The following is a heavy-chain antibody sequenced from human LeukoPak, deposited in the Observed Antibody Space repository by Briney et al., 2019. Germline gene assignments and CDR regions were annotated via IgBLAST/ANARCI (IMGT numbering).Heavy chain of an antibody. CDR3: ASIPYIVLMVYAPRNDYFDY. CDR2: IYYSGST. Sequence: SETLSLTCTVSGGSISSSSYYWGWIRQPPGKGLEWIGSIYYSGSTYYNPSLKSRVTISVDTSKNQFSLKLSSVTAADTAVYYCASIPYIVLMVYAPRNDYFDYWGQGTLVTVSS. J-gene: IGHJ4*02. D-gene: IGHD2-8*01. V-gene: IGHV4-39*01. CDR1: GGSISSSSYY.